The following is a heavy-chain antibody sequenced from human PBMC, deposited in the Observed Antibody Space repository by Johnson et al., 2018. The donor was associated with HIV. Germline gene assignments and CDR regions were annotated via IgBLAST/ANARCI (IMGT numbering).Heavy chain of an antibody. CDR1: GFTFSSYA. Sequence: QVQLVESGGGVVQPGRSLRLSCAASGFTFSSYAMHWVRQAPGKGLEWVVVISYDGSNKYYADSVKGRFTISRDNSKNTLYLQMNSLRAEDTAVYYCARDTYYYDSSGYLDAFDIWGQGTMVTVSS. CDR3: ARDTYYYDSSGYLDAFDI. CDR2: ISYDGSNK. V-gene: IGHV3-30*04. J-gene: IGHJ3*02. D-gene: IGHD3-22*01.